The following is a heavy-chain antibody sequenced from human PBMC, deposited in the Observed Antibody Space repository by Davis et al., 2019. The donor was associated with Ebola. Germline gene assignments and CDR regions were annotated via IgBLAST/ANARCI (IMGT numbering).Heavy chain of an antibody. V-gene: IGHV1-2*06. D-gene: IGHD1-14*01. CDR1: GYTFTDYY. CDR2: IYPFNGAT. CDR3: ARPILPEVTHCGVDY. J-gene: IGHJ4*02. Sequence: AASVKVSCKASGYTFTDYYLYWVRQAPGQGLEWMGRIYPFNGATNFADNFQGRVTMTTDMSITTAYMELSSLNSDDTAIYYCARPILPEVTHCGVDYWGQGTLVTVSS.